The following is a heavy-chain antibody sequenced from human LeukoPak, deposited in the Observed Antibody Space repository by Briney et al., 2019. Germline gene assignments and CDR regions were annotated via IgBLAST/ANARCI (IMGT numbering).Heavy chain of an antibody. Sequence: GGSLRLSCAASGFTFRNYAMSWVRQAPGEGLEWVSTISNSDDNTYYADSVRGRFTISRDNSKNTLSLQMNSLTAEDTAIYYCAKATGTLGNWGQGTLVTVSS. J-gene: IGHJ4*02. CDR1: GFTFRNYA. CDR3: AKATGTLGN. CDR2: ISNSDDNT. D-gene: IGHD1-1*01. V-gene: IGHV3-23*01.